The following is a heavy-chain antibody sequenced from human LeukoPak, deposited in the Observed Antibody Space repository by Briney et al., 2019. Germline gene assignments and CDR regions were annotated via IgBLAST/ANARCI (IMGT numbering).Heavy chain of an antibody. CDR2: INHSGST. CDR3: ARGGRYYGVSLGY. Sequence: SETLSLTCAVYGGSFSGCYWSWIRQPPGKGLEWIGEINHSGSTNYNPSLKSRVTISVDTSKNQFSLKLSSVTTADTAVYYCARGGRYYGVSLGYWGQGTLVTVSS. J-gene: IGHJ4*02. D-gene: IGHD4-17*01. V-gene: IGHV4-34*01. CDR1: GGSFSGCY.